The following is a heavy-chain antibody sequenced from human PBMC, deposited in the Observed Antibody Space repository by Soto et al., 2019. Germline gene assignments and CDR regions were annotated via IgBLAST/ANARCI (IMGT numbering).Heavy chain of an antibody. V-gene: IGHV1-3*01. J-gene: IGHJ4*02. D-gene: IGHD5-12*01. CDR1: GYTFTSYA. CDR3: ARTPWRDGYIKRYYDY. Sequence: ASVKVSCKASGYTFTSYAMHWVRQAPGQRLEWMGWINAGNGNTKYSQKFQGRVTITRDTSASTAYMELSSLRSEDTAVYYCARTPWRDGYIKRYYDYWGQGTLVTVSS. CDR2: INAGNGNT.